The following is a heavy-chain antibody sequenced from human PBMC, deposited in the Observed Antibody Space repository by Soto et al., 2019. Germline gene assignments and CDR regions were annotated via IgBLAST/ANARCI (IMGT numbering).Heavy chain of an antibody. CDR2: IYHSGST. Sequence: QLQLQESGSGLVKPSQTLSLTCAVSGGSISSGGYSWSWIRQPPGKGLEWIGYIYHSGSTYYNPSLMSRATISVDRTKHQFTLKLSSVTPADTAVYYCAAGGGLPRYCCGQGTLVSVSS. CDR3: AAGGGLPRYC. CDR1: GGSISSGGYS. J-gene: IGHJ4*02. V-gene: IGHV4-30-2*01. D-gene: IGHD5-12*01.